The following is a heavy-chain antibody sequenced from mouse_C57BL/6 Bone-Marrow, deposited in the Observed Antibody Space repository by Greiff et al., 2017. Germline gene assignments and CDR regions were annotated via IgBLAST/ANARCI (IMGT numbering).Heavy chain of an antibody. Sequence: QVQLQQPGAELVRPGSSVKLSCKASGYTFTSYWMDWVKQRPGQGLEWIGNIYPSDSETHYNQKFKDKATLTVDKSSSTAYTQLSSLTSEDSAVYYCARGLLRLDYWGQGTTLTVSS. V-gene: IGHV1-61*01. CDR2: IYPSDSET. CDR1: GYTFTSYW. D-gene: IGHD1-1*01. J-gene: IGHJ2*01. CDR3: ARGLLRLDY.